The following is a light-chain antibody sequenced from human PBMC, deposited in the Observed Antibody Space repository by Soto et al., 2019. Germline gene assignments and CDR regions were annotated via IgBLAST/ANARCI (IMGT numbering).Light chain of an antibody. V-gene: IGLV2-14*01. J-gene: IGLJ1*01. Sequence: QSVLTQPASVSVSPGQSITISCTGTSSDVGGYNYVSWYQQHPGKAPKLMIYEVSNRPSGVSDRFSGSKSGNTASLTISGLQAEDEADYYCCSYTSSRIYVFGAWTKDTVL. CDR3: CSYTSSRIYV. CDR2: EVS. CDR1: SSDVGGYNY.